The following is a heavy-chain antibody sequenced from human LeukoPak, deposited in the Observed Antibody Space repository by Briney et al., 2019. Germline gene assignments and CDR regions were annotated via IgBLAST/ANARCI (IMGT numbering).Heavy chain of an antibody. CDR3: ARGYCSSTSCCGGGDAFDI. J-gene: IGHJ3*02. Sequence: ASVKVSCKASGYTFTGYYMHWVRQAPGQGLEWMGWINPNSGGTNYAQKFQGRVTMSRDTSISTAYMELSRLSSDDTAVYYRARGYCSSTSCCGGGDAFDIWGQGTMVTVSS. V-gene: IGHV1-2*02. CDR1: GYTFTGYY. D-gene: IGHD2-2*01. CDR2: INPNSGGT.